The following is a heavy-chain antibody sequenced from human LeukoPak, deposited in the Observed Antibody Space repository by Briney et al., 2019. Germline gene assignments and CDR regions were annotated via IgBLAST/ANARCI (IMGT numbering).Heavy chain of an antibody. CDR3: AKRGYSYGYLFDY. D-gene: IGHD5-18*01. V-gene: IGHV3-74*01. CDR1: GFTFSSYW. Sequence: AGGSLRLSCAASGFTFSSYWMHWVRQVPGKGLVWVSRINSDGSSTLYADSVKGRFTISRDNAKNTLYLQMSSLRAEDTAVYYRAKRGYSYGYLFDYWGQGTLVTVSS. J-gene: IGHJ4*02. CDR2: INSDGSST.